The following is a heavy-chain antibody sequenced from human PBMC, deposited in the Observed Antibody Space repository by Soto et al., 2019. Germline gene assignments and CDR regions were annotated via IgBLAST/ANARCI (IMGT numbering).Heavy chain of an antibody. D-gene: IGHD5-12*01. Sequence: PSETLSLTCTVHCGSISGYYWSWLRQPPGKGLEWIGYIYYSGSTTYNPSLQSRVTISGDTSKNQFSLKLSSVTAADTAVYYCEGGVATISPRGQRTLVTAAS. CDR3: EGGVATISP. CDR1: CGSISGYY. V-gene: IGHV4-59*01. CDR2: IYYSGST. J-gene: IGHJ5*02.